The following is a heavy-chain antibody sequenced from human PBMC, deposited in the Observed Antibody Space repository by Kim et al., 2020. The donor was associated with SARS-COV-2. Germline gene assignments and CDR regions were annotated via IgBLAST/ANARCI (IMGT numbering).Heavy chain of an antibody. Sequence: SETLSLTCTVSGGSISSSSYYWGWIRQPPGKGLEWIGSIYYSGSTYYNPSLKSRVTISVDTSKNQFSLKLSSVTAADTAVYYCARDAPIQLTKQYYFDY. D-gene: IGHD5-18*01. CDR2: IYYSGST. V-gene: IGHV4-39*07. CDR1: GGSISSSSYY. CDR3: ARDAPIQLTKQYYFDY. J-gene: IGHJ4*01.